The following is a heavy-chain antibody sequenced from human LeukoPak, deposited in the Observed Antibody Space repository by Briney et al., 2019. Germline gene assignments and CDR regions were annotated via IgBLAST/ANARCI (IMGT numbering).Heavy chain of an antibody. CDR1: GFTFSSYW. Sequence: PGGSLRLSCAASGFTFSSYWMSWVRQAPGKGLEWVANIKQDGSEKYYVDSVKGRFTISRDNAKNSLYLQMNSLRAEDTAVYYCARDAIESSGFDFDYWGQGTLVTVSS. CDR3: ARDAIESSGFDFDY. D-gene: IGHD3-22*01. V-gene: IGHV3-7*03. J-gene: IGHJ4*02. CDR2: IKQDGSEK.